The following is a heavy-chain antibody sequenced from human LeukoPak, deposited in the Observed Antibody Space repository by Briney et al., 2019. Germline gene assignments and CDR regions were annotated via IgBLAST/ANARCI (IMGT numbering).Heavy chain of an antibody. J-gene: IGHJ2*01. D-gene: IGHD2-15*01. CDR1: GFTVSSNY. CDR2: IYSGGST. CDR3: ARSLGYCSGGSCYSEYWYFDV. V-gene: IGHV3-53*01. Sequence: GGSLRLSCAASGFTVSSNYMSWVRQAPGKGLEWVSLIYSGGSTYYADSVKGRFTISRDNAKNSLYLQMNSLRAEDTAVYYCARSLGYCSGGSCYSEYWYFDVWGRGTLVTVSS.